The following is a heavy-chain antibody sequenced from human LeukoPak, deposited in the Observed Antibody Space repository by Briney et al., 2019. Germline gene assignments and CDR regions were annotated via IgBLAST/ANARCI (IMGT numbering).Heavy chain of an antibody. J-gene: IGHJ5*02. CDR3: ARGVDGFDP. Sequence: GGSLRLSCAASGFTLNRYDIHWVRQATGKGLEWASAIATAGDTYYAGSVKGRFTISRENAKNSLYLQMNSLRAGDTAVYYCARGVDGFDPWGQGTLVTVSS. V-gene: IGHV3-13*01. CDR2: IATAGDT. CDR1: GFTLNRYD.